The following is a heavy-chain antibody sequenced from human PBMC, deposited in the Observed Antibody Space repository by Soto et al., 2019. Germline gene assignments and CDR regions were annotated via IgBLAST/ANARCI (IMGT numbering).Heavy chain of an antibody. Sequence: GGSLRLSCAASGFTFSSYAMSWVRQAPGKGLEWVSAISGSGGSTYYADSVKGRFTISRDNSKNTLYLQMNSLRAEDTAVDYCARGISYYYGSGSLEYYGMDVWGQGTTVTVSS. V-gene: IGHV3-23*01. CDR3: ARGISYYYGSGSLEYYGMDV. CDR2: ISGSGGST. J-gene: IGHJ6*02. CDR1: GFTFSSYA. D-gene: IGHD3-10*01.